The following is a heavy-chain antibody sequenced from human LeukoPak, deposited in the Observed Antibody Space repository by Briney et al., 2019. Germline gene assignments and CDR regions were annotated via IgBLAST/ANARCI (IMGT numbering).Heavy chain of an antibody. V-gene: IGHV3-23*01. Sequence: PGGSLRLSCAASGFTFINYAMSWVRQAPGKGLEWVSGISGSGGSTYYADSVKGRFTISRHNSKDTLYLQVDSLRAEDTAVYYCASFKTANSGAFDIWGQGTMVTVSS. CDR3: ASFKTANSGAFDI. CDR2: ISGSGGST. CDR1: GFTFINYA. J-gene: IGHJ3*02. D-gene: IGHD4/OR15-4a*01.